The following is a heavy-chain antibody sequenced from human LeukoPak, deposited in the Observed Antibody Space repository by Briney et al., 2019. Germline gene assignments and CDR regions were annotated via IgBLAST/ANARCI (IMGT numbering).Heavy chain of an antibody. J-gene: IGHJ4*02. Sequence: GGSLRLSCAASGFTFDDYAMHWVRQAPGKGLEWVSGISWNSGSIGYADSVKGRFTISRDNAKNSLYLQMNSLRAEDTALYYCAKVSGPGYSSSWYVFGYWGQGTLVTVSS. V-gene: IGHV3-9*01. CDR3: AKVSGPGYSSSWYVFGY. CDR2: ISWNSGSI. CDR1: GFTFDDYA. D-gene: IGHD6-13*01.